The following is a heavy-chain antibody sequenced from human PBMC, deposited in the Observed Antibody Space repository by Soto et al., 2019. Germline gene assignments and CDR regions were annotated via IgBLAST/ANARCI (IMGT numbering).Heavy chain of an antibody. J-gene: IGHJ6*02. CDR2: ISWNSGSI. CDR3: AKAGPSSIAARNYYYYGMDV. Sequence: SLILSCATSGFTFDDYAMHWVWQAPGKGLEWVSGISWNSGSIGYADSVKGRFTISRDNAKNSLYLQMNSLRAEDTALYYCAKAGPSSIAARNYYYYGMDVWGQGTTVTVS. D-gene: IGHD6-6*01. CDR1: GFTFDDYA. V-gene: IGHV3-9*01.